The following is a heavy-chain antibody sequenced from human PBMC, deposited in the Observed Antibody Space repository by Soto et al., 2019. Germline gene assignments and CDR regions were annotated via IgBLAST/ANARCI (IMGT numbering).Heavy chain of an antibody. V-gene: IGHV3-23*01. CDR3: AKVRHWLARLYGMDV. CDR2: ISGSGGST. Sequence: ASGFTFSSYAMSWVRQAPGKGLEWVSAISGSGGSTYYADSVKGRFTISRDNSKNTLYLQMNSLRAEDTAVYYCAKVRHWLARLYGMDVWGQGTTVTVSS. J-gene: IGHJ6*02. CDR1: GFTFSSYA. D-gene: IGHD1-1*01.